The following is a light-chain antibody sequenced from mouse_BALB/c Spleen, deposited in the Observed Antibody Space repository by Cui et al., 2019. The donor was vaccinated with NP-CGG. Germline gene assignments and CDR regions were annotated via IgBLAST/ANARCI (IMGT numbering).Light chain of an antibody. J-gene: IGLJ1*01. CDR2: GTN. Sequence: AVLAPESALTTSPGETVTLTCRSSTGAVTTSNYANGVQEKPDHLFTGLIGGTNNRAPGVPARFSGSLIGDKAALTITGAQTEDEAIYFCALWYSNHWVFGGGTKLTVL. CDR1: TGAVTTSNY. V-gene: IGLV1*01. CDR3: ALWYSNHWV.